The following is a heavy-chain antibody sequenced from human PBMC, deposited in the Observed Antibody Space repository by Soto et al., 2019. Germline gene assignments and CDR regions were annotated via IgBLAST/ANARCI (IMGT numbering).Heavy chain of an antibody. V-gene: IGHV3-33*01. Sequence: QVQLVESGGGVVQPGRSLRLSCAASGFTFSSYGMHWVRQAPGKGLEWVAVIWYDGSNKYYADSVKGRFTISRDNSKNTLYLQMNSLRAEDTAVYYCARQGAYEWTPFCDYGGQGPLVTFSS. CDR1: GFTFSSYG. D-gene: IGHD3-22*01. CDR3: ARQGAYEWTPFCDY. J-gene: IGHJ4*02. CDR2: IWYDGSNK.